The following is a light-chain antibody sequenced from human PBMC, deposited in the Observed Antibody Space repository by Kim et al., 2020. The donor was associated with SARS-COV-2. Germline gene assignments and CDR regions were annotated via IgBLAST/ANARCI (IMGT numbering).Light chain of an antibody. CDR2: QNS. CDR3: QAWDSSTVV. J-gene: IGLJ2*01. Sequence: SYELTQPPSVSVSPGQTASITCSGDKLGDKYACWYQQKPGQSPVLVIYQNSNRPSGIPERFSGSNSRNTATLTISGTQAMDEADYYCQAWDSSTVVFGGGTQLTVL. V-gene: IGLV3-1*01. CDR1: KLGDKY.